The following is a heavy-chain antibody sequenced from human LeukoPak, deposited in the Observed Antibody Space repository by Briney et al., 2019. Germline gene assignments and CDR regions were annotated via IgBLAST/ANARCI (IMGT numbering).Heavy chain of an antibody. CDR2: ISGSGGST. J-gene: IGHJ4*02. CDR3: ALAPGGYSHGLNFDY. Sequence: PGGSLRLSCAASGFTFSSYAMSWVRQAPGKGLEWVSAISGSGGSTYYADSVKGRFTISRDNSKNTLYLQMNSLRAEDTAVYYCALAPGGYSHGLNFDYWGQGTLVTVSS. CDR1: GFTFSSYA. V-gene: IGHV3-23*01. D-gene: IGHD5-18*01.